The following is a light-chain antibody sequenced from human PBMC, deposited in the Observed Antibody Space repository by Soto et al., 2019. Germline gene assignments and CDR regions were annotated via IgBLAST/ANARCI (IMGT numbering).Light chain of an antibody. Sequence: EIVLTQSPGTLSVSPGERATLSCRASQTISSNYLAWYQQKPGQAPSLLIYGTSSRATGIPGMFSGSGSGTAFTLTISRLGPEDSAIYYCQQYVSWTFGQGTKVEIK. J-gene: IGKJ1*01. CDR2: GTS. CDR1: QTISSNY. CDR3: QQYVSWT. V-gene: IGKV3-20*01.